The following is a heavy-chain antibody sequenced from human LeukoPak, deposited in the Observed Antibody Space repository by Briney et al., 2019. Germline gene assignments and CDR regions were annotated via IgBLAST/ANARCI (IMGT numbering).Heavy chain of an antibody. J-gene: IGHJ4*02. Sequence: SETLSLTCAVYGGSFSGYYWSWIRQPPGRGLEWIGEINHSGSTNYNPSLKSRVTISVDTSKNQFSLKLSSVTAADTAVYYCARGAGYSSSLKPFDYWGQGTPVTVSS. CDR2: INHSGST. CDR1: GGSFSGYY. D-gene: IGHD6-6*01. V-gene: IGHV4-34*01. CDR3: ARGAGYSSSLKPFDY.